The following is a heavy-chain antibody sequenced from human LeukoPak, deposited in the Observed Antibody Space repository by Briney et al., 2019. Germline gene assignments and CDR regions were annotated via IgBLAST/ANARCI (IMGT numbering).Heavy chain of an antibody. CDR1: GFTVSNNY. Sequence: PGGSLRLSCAASGFTVSNNYMSWVRQAPGKGLEWGSGIYSGGSTYYADSVKGRFTIPRDNSKNTRYLQMNSLRAEDTAVYYCARWGYSSYHIVGWNYYYYYYMDVWGKGTTVTVSS. CDR3: ARWGYSSYHIVGWNYYYYYYMDV. CDR2: IYSGGST. D-gene: IGHD4-11*01. V-gene: IGHV3-53*01. J-gene: IGHJ6*03.